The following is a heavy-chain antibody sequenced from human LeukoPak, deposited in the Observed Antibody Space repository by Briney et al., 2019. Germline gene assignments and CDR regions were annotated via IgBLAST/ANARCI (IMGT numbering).Heavy chain of an antibody. CDR1: GFTFSSYA. CDR3: ARSSSPAAASFDY. CDR2: ISSNGGST. V-gene: IGHV3-64*01. J-gene: IGHJ4*02. D-gene: IGHD6-13*01. Sequence: SGGSLRLSCAASGFTFSSYAIHWVRQAPGKGLEYVSAISSNGGSTYYANSVKGRFTISRDNSKNTLYLQMGSLRAEDMAVYYCARSSSPAAASFDYWGQGTLVTVSS.